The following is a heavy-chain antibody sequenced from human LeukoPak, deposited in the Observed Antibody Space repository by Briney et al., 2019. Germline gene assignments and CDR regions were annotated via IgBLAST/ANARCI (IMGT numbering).Heavy chain of an antibody. CDR3: ARNIYYDASGYYPRHFDF. D-gene: IGHD3-22*01. Sequence: SETLSLTCTVSGGSISSISYYWGWIRQPPGKGLEWIGSIYYSRSIYYSPSLKSRVTISVDTSKNQFSLKVTSVTAADTAVYYCARNIYYDASGYYPRHFDFWGQGTLVTVSS. CDR2: IYYSRSI. V-gene: IGHV4-39*07. J-gene: IGHJ4*02. CDR1: GGSISSISYY.